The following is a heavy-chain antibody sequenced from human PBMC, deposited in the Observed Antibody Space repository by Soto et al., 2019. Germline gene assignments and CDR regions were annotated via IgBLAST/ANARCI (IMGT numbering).Heavy chain of an antibody. Sequence: QVQLQESGPGQVKPSETLFLTCTVYGGSVSSGTYYWSWIRQPAGKGLEWMGYIYRGSPNYNPSRESRATIAVDTSRTQFSLMLSSVTAADTAVYYCSRDQGLGAGYFALWGRGTLVTVSS. CDR1: GGSVSSGTYY. V-gene: IGHV4-61*01. CDR3: SRDQGLGAGYFAL. D-gene: IGHD7-27*01. CDR2: IYRGSP. J-gene: IGHJ2*01.